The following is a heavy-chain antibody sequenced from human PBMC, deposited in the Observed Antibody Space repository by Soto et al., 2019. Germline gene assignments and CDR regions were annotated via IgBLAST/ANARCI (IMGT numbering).Heavy chain of an antibody. CDR3: VRRRRYYNNSGYYRHFFDY. D-gene: IGHD3-22*01. CDR1: GDSISNGGYF. V-gene: IGHV4-31*03. J-gene: IGHJ4*02. CDR2: IHHSGRT. Sequence: SETLSLTCTVSGDSISNGGYFWSWIRQRPGKGLEWIGYIHHSGRTHYISSLKSRVTISVDTSKNQFSLKLGSVTAADTAVYYCVRRRRYYNNSGYYRHFFDYWGQGTLVTVSS.